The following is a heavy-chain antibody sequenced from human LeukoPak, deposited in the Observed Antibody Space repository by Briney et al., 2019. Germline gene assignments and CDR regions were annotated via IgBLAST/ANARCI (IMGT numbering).Heavy chain of an antibody. V-gene: IGHV4-34*01. CDR3: ARGNLWDYRRYYYYMDV. CDR1: GGSFSGYY. Sequence: SETLSLTCAVYGGSFSGYYWSWFRQPPGKGLEWIGEINHSGSTNYNPSLKSRVTISVDTSKNQFSLKLSSVTAADTAVYYCARGNLWDYRRYYYYMDVWGKGTTGTVSS. CDR2: INHSGST. D-gene: IGHD4-11*01. J-gene: IGHJ6*03.